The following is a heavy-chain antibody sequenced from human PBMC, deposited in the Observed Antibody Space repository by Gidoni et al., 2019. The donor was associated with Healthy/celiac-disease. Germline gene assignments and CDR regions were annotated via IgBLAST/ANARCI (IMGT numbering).Heavy chain of an antibody. CDR3: ARDGTVFDY. J-gene: IGHJ4*02. CDR1: GGSISSYY. V-gene: IGHV4-59*01. D-gene: IGHD1-7*01. CDR2: IYYSGST. Sequence: QVQLQESGPGLVTPSETLSLPCTVPGGSISSYYWSWIRQPPGKGLEWIGYIYYSGSTNYNPSLKSRVTISVDTSKNQFSLKLSSVTAADTAVYYCARDGTVFDYWGQGTLVTVSS.